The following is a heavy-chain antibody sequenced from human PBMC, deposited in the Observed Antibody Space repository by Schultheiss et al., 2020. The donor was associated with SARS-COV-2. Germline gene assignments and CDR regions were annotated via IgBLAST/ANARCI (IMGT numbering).Heavy chain of an antibody. D-gene: IGHD6-13*01. CDR3: TRRSLAAAGTGYYYYYYGMDV. V-gene: IGHV1-18*04. Sequence: ASVKVSCKASGYTFTGYYMHWVRQAPGQGLEWMGWITAYNGNTNYAQKLQGRVTMTTDTSTSTAYMELRSLRSDDTAVYYCTRRSLAAAGTGYYYYYYGMDVWGQGTTVTVSS. CDR2: ITAYNGNT. J-gene: IGHJ6*02. CDR1: GYTFTGYY.